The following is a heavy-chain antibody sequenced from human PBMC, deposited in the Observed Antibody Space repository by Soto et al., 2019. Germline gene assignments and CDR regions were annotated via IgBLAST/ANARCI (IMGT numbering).Heavy chain of an antibody. Sequence: SETLSLTCTVSGGSISSGGYYWSWIRQHPGKGLEWIGYIYYSGSTYYNPSLKSRVTISVDTSKNQFSLKLSSVTAADTAVYYCARSYYYDSSALADDWGQGTLVTVSS. D-gene: IGHD3-22*01. J-gene: IGHJ4*02. CDR1: GGSISSGGYY. V-gene: IGHV4-31*03. CDR2: IYYSGST. CDR3: ARSYYYDSSALADD.